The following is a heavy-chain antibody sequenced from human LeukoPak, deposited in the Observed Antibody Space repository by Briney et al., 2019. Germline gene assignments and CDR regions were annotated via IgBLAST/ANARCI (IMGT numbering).Heavy chain of an antibody. CDR3: ANRYYDSSGLDY. D-gene: IGHD3-22*01. V-gene: IGHV3-30*02. J-gene: IGHJ4*02. Sequence: PGGSLRLSCAASGFTFSSYGMHWVRQAPGKGLEWVAFIRYDGSNKYYADSVKGRFTISRDNSKNTLYLQMNSLRAEDTAVYYCANRYYDSSGLDYWGQGTLVTVSS. CDR1: GFTFSSYG. CDR2: IRYDGSNK.